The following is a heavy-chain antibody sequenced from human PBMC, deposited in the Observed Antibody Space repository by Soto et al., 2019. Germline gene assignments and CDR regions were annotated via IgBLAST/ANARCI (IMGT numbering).Heavy chain of an antibody. D-gene: IGHD3-3*01. Sequence: GGSLRLSCAASGFTFSSYAMSWVRQAPGKGLEWVSAISGSGGSTYYADSVKGRFTISRDNSKNTLYLQMNSLRAEDTAVYYCAKWFGDTIFGVVTYYYYAMDVWGQGTTVTVSS. CDR3: AKWFGDTIFGVVTYYYYAMDV. J-gene: IGHJ6*02. CDR1: GFTFSSYA. V-gene: IGHV3-23*01. CDR2: ISGSGGST.